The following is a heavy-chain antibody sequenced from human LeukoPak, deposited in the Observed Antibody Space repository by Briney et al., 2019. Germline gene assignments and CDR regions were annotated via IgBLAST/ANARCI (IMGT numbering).Heavy chain of an antibody. CDR2: IFYSGST. CDR1: GGSISSYY. J-gene: IGHJ4*02. CDR3: ARYYYDSSGYYAIDY. D-gene: IGHD3-22*01. V-gene: IGHV4-59*01. Sequence: SETLSLTCTVSGGSISSYYWSWIRQPPGKGLEWIGYIFYSGSTNYNPSLKSRVTISVGTSKNQFSLKLSSVTAADTAVYYCARYYYDSSGYYAIDYWGQGTLVTVSS.